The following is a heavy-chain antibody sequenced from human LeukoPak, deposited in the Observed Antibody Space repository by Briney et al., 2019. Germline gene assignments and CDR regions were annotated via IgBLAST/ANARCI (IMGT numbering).Heavy chain of an antibody. CDR3: ARDGPSSSGWGFLTDY. D-gene: IGHD6-19*01. CDR1: GGSISSGGYY. V-gene: IGHV4-31*03. J-gene: IGHJ4*02. CDR2: IYYSGST. Sequence: SETLSLTCTVSGGSISSGGYYWSWIRQHPGKGLEWIGYIYYSGSTYYNPSLKSRVTISVDTSKNQFSLKLNSVTAADTAVYYCARDGPSSSGWGFLTDYWGQGTLVTVSS.